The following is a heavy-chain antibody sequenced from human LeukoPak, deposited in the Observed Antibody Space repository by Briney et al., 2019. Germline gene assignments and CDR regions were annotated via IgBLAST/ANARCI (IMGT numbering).Heavy chain of an antibody. CDR1: GYTFTGYY. D-gene: IGHD3-22*01. CDR3: ARDTTDYYDSSGYYPHLEY. CDR2: INPNSGGT. J-gene: IGHJ4*02. V-gene: IGHV1-2*02. Sequence: ASVKVSCKASGYTFTGYYMHWVRQAPGQGLEWMGWINPNSGGTNYAQKFQGRVTMTRDTSISTAYMELSRLRSDDTAVYYCARDTTDYYDSSGYYPHLEYWGQGTLVTVSS.